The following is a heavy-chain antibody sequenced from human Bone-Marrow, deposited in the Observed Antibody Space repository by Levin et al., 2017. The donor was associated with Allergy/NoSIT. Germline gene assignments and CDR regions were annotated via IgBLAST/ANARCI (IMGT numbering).Heavy chain of an antibody. V-gene: IGHV5-51*01. J-gene: IGHJ5*01. Sequence: PGGSLRLSCQGSGYTFSRHWIGWVRQMPGKGLEWMGIIYPGDSDTRYSPSFQGQVTFSADKSTSTAYLQWSSLKASDTAMYYCARTPGTSAYYWFDSWGQGTLVTVSS. D-gene: IGHD3-10*01. CDR3: ARTPGTSAYYWFDS. CDR1: GYTFSRHW. CDR2: IYPGDSDT.